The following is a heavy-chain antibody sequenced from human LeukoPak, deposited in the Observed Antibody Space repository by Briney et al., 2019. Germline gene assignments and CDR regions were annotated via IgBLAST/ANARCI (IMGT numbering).Heavy chain of an antibody. J-gene: IGHJ4*02. CDR3: ARLEGPAFVVVPAVKGYYFDY. D-gene: IGHD2-2*01. V-gene: IGHV3-7*01. Sequence: PGGSLRLSCAASGFTFSSYWMSWVRQAPGKGREWVANIKQDGSEKYYVDSVKGRFTISRDNAKNSLYLQMNSLRAEDTAVYYCARLEGPAFVVVPAVKGYYFDYWGQGTLVTVSS. CDR1: GFTFSSYW. CDR2: IKQDGSEK.